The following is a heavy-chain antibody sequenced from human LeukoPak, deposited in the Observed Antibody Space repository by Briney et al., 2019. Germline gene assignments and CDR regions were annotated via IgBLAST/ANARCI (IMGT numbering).Heavy chain of an antibody. V-gene: IGHV3-48*04. CDR3: ASRQWLVSSFDY. CDR1: GFTFSSYS. D-gene: IGHD6-19*01. CDR2: ISSSGSTI. J-gene: IGHJ4*02. Sequence: PGGSLRLSCAASGFTFSSYSMNWVRQAPGKGLEWVSYISSSGSTIYYADSVKGRFTISRDNAKNSLYLQMNSLRAEDTAVYYCASRQWLVSSFDYWGQGTLVTVSS.